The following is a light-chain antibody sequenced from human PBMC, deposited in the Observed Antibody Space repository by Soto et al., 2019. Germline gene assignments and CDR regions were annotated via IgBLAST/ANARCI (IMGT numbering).Light chain of an antibody. J-gene: IGLJ2*01. CDR1: SGHSSYA. CDR2: LDSDGSH. V-gene: IGLV4-69*01. CDR3: QTWGTGIHVF. Sequence: QSVLTQSPSASASRGASVKLTCTLSSGHSSYAIAWHQQQPEKGPRYLMKLDSDGSHTKGDAIPDRFSGSSSGAERYLTISSLQSEDVADYYCQTWGTGIHVFFSGGTKLTVL.